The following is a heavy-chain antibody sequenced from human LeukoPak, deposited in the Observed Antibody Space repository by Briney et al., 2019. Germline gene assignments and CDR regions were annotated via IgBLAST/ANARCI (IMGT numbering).Heavy chain of an antibody. J-gene: IGHJ6*03. V-gene: IGHV1-69*05. CDR2: IIPIFGTA. CDR3: ARGYYYYYYMDV. CDR1: GGTFSSYA. Sequence: SXXVSCKASGGTFSSYAISWVRQAPGQGLEWMGGIIPIFGTANYAQKFQGRVTITTDESTSTAYMELSSLRSDDTAVYYCARGYYYYYYMDVWGKGTTVTVSS.